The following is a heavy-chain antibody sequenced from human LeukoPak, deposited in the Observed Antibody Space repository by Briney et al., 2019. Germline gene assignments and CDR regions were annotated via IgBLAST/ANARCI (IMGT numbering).Heavy chain of an antibody. CDR3: ARFDYNRYVAY. D-gene: IGHD4-11*01. J-gene: IGHJ4*02. CDR1: GFTFSSHA. Sequence: GGSLRLSCSASGFTFSSHAMIWVRQAPGKGLEWVSPISATGHNTYYADSVKGRFTISRDNSKNTLYLQMNSLRADDTAVYYCARFDYNRYVAYWGQGTLVTVSS. V-gene: IGHV3-23*01. CDR2: ISATGHNT.